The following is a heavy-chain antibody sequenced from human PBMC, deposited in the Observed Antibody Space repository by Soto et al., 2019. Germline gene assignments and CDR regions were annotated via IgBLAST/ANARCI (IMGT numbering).Heavy chain of an antibody. CDR3: ARDGEGEEIVVVVAATPGYYYYGMDV. Sequence: LRLSCAASGFTFSSYAMHWVRQAPGKGLEWVAVISYDGSNKYYADSVKGRFTISRDNSKNTLYLQMNSLRAEDTAVYYCARDGEGEEIVVVVAATPGYYYYGMDVCGQGTKVTVSS. V-gene: IGHV3-30-3*01. CDR2: ISYDGSNK. J-gene: IGHJ6*02. D-gene: IGHD2-15*01. CDR1: GFTFSSYA.